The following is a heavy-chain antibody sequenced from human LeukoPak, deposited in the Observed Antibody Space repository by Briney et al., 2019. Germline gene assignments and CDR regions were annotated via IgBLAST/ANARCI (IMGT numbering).Heavy chain of an antibody. V-gene: IGHV3-30*18. CDR3: AKTAVAANYFDY. CDR1: GFTFSSYG. Sequence: GGSLRLSCAASGFTFSSYGMHWVRQAPGKGLEWVAVISYDGSNKYYADSVKGRFTISRDNSKNTLYLQMNSLRAEDTAVYYCAKTAVAANYFDYWGQETLVTVSS. J-gene: IGHJ4*02. D-gene: IGHD6-19*01. CDR2: ISYDGSNK.